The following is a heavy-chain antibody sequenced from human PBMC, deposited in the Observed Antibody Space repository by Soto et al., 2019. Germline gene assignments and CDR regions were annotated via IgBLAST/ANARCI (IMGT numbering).Heavy chain of an antibody. D-gene: IGHD3-16*01. CDR1: GFTFSTYW. CDR2: INLDGDVG. Sequence: EVQLLGSGGGLVQPGGSLRLSCVGSGFTFSTYWMNWVRQAPGMGLAWVANINLDGDVGMYVDSVKGRFTTSRDNARNSVYRQMNRLRVDDTAVYFCAGWGGHDYNYWGQGIQVTVSS. CDR3: AGWGGHDYNY. V-gene: IGHV3-7*03. J-gene: IGHJ4*02.